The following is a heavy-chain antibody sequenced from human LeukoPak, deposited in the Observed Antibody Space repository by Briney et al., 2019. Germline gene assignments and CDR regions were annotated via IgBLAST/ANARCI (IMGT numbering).Heavy chain of an antibody. CDR2: INHSGST. Sequence: SETLSLTCAVYGGSFSGYYWSWIRQPPGKGLEWIGEINHSGSTNYNPSLKSRVTISVDTSKNQFSLKLSSVTAADTAVYYCARAWGYSLPYFDYWGQGTLVTVSS. J-gene: IGHJ4*02. V-gene: IGHV4-34*01. D-gene: IGHD2-15*01. CDR1: GGSFSGYY. CDR3: ARAWGYSLPYFDY.